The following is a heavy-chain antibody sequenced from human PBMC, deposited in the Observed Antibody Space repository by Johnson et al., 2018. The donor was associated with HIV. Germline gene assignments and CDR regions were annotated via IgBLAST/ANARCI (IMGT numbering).Heavy chain of an antibody. CDR3: VRGAMTLTQKGAFDI. J-gene: IGHJ3*02. V-gene: IGHV3-7*01. CDR2: INQDGGAN. CDR1: GFTFSSYW. Sequence: AQLVESGGGLVQPGGSLRLSCATSGFTFSSYWMSWVRQVPGKGLEWVANINQDGGANFFVSSVKGRFPLSRANARSSLFLQMNSLRVEDTAVYYCVRGAMTLTQKGAFDIWGQGTKVSVSS. D-gene: IGHD2-21*02.